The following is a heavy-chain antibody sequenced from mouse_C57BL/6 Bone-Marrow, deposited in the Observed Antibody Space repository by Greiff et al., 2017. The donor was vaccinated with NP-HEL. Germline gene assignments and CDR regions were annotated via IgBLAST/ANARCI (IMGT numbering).Heavy chain of an antibody. V-gene: IGHV4-1*01. J-gene: IGHJ4*01. Sequence: GGGLVQPGGSLKLPCAASGIDFIRYWMIWVRRAPGKGLEWIGEINPDSSTINYAPSLKDKFIISRDNAKNTLYLQMSKVRSEDTALYYCARYRNRLDAMDYWGQGTSVTVSS. CDR2: INPDSSTI. CDR1: GIDFIRYW. D-gene: IGHD2-14*01. CDR3: ARYRNRLDAMDY.